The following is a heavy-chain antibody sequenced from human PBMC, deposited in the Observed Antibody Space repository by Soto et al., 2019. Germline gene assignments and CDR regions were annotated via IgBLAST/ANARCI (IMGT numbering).Heavy chain of an antibody. J-gene: IGHJ4*02. Sequence: QVTLKESGPVLVKPTETLTLTCTVSGFSFNNPRVGVSWIRQPPGKALEWLAHIFSNDEKSYSTSLKSGLTISKDTSKSQVVLTMTNMDPVDTATYYCARIYGFGELFVFDYWGQGTLVTVSS. V-gene: IGHV2-26*01. CDR1: GFSFNNPRVG. D-gene: IGHD3-10*01. CDR3: ARIYGFGELFVFDY. CDR2: IFSNDEK.